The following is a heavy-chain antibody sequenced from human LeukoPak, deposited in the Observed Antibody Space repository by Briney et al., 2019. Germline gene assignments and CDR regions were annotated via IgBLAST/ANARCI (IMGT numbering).Heavy chain of an antibody. D-gene: IGHD2-2*01. CDR1: GFTFSSYG. V-gene: IGHV3-30*18. J-gene: IGHJ4*02. CDR2: ISYDGSNK. Sequence: GGSLRLSCAASGFTFSSYGMHWVRQAPGKGLEWVAVISYDGSNKYYADSVKGRFTISRDNSKNTLYLQMNSLRAEDTAVYYRAKKFGHCSSTSCYFDYWGQGTLVTVS. CDR3: AKKFGHCSSTSCYFDY.